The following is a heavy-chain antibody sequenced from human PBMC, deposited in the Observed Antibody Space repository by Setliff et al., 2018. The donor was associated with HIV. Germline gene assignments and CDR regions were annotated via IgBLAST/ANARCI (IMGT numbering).Heavy chain of an antibody. CDR2: IYYSGIT. D-gene: IGHD1-26*01. V-gene: IGHV4-31*03. CDR1: GGSISSGAYY. J-gene: IGHJ5*02. Sequence: SETLSLTCTVSGGSISSGAYYWTWIRQHPGKGLEWIGYIYYSGITHYNPSLKSRVTISVDTSKNQFSLNLHSVTVADTAVYYCARGGRSTGATWAWFDPWGQGTLVTVSS. CDR3: ARGGRSTGATWAWFDP.